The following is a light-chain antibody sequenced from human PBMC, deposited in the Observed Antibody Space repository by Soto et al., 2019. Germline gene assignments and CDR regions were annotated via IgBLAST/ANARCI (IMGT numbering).Light chain of an antibody. Sequence: DIQMTQSPSTLSASVGDRVTITCRASQSISDSLAWYQQKPGKAQKLLIYEASSLKSGVPSRFSGSRSGTEYTLTISSLQPDDCATYYCQQYNGYWTFGQGTKVQIK. CDR3: QQYNGYWT. J-gene: IGKJ1*01. V-gene: IGKV1-5*03. CDR1: QSISDS. CDR2: EAS.